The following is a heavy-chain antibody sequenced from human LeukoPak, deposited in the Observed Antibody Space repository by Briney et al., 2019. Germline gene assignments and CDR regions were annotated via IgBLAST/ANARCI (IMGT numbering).Heavy chain of an antibody. Sequence: ASVKVSCKASGYSFSTYTMNWVRQAPGQRLEWMGWINAGNGNTKYSQKFQGRVTITRDTSASTAYIEMRSLRSEDTAVYYCAREIDRDDYNRFFDYWGQGTLVTVSS. V-gene: IGHV1-3*01. CDR1: GYSFSTYT. D-gene: IGHD5-24*01. J-gene: IGHJ4*02. CDR2: INAGNGNT. CDR3: AREIDRDDYNRFFDY.